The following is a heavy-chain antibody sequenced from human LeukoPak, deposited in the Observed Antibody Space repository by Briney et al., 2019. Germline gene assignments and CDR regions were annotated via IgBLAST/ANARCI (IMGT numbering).Heavy chain of an antibody. CDR2: INVKSGST. CDR1: GYTFIDYY. V-gene: IGHV1-2*06. Sequence: ASVKVSCKASGYTFIDYYFNWVRQAPGQGPEWMGRINVKSGSTDYAQKFQGRVTVTRDTSISTAYMELSSLRSDDTAVYYCARDSYYYDSSGYYSLGAFDIWGQGTMVTVSS. CDR3: ARDSYYYDSSGYYSLGAFDI. D-gene: IGHD3-22*01. J-gene: IGHJ3*02.